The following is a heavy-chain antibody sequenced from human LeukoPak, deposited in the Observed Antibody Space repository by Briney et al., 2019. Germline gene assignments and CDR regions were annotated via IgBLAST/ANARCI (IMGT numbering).Heavy chain of an antibody. Sequence: GGSLRLSCAASGFTFADYGMSWVRHAPGKGLELVSGINWNGGSTGYADSVRGRFAISRDNAQNSLYLQMNSLRAEDTAMYFCARVGSSTYFYYYMDVWGKGTTVTVSS. D-gene: IGHD6-13*01. CDR3: ARVGSSTYFYYYMDV. J-gene: IGHJ6*03. CDR1: GFTFADYG. V-gene: IGHV3-20*04. CDR2: INWNGGST.